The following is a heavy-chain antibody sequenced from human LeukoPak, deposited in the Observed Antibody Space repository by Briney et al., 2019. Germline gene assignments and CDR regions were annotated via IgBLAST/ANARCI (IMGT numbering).Heavy chain of an antibody. D-gene: IGHD2-2*01. CDR3: AKSGCSSSSCPGFL. CDR1: GGSISSGYNY. V-gene: IGHV4-61*02. Sequence: SQTLSLTCTVSGGSISSGYNYWSWIRQPAGKGLEWIGRIYTSGTTNYNPSLKSRCTISQDTSNNQFSLKLRSVTAADTAVYYCAKSGCSSSSCPGFLWGQGTLVTVSS. J-gene: IGHJ4*02. CDR2: IYTSGTT.